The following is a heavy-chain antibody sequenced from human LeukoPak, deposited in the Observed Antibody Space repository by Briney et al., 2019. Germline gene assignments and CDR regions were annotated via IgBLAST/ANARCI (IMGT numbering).Heavy chain of an antibody. CDR2: IYYAGST. Sequence: PSETLSLTCTVSGGSIRSTSDYWGWIRQPPGKGLEWIGNIYYAGSTYYNPSLQSRVSISVDTSKNQFSLKLSSVTAADTAVYYCARHQARGYAFGYSDYWGQGTLVTVSS. CDR1: GGSIRSTSDY. CDR3: ARHQARGYAFGYSDY. J-gene: IGHJ4*02. V-gene: IGHV4-39*01. D-gene: IGHD5-18*01.